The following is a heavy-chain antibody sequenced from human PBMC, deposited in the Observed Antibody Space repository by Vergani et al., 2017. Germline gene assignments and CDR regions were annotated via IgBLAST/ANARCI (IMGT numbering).Heavy chain of an antibody. D-gene: IGHD1-1*01. CDR2: MNPNSGNT. CDR1: GYTFTSYD. J-gene: IGHJ6*04. CDR3: ANAGTTDYYYYGMDV. V-gene: IGHV1-8*01. Sequence: QVQLVQSGAEVKKPGASVKVSCKASGYTFTSYDINWVRQATGQGLEWMGWMNPNSGNTGYAQKFQGRVTMTRNTSISTAYMELSRLRSDDTAVYYCANAGTTDYYYYGMDVWGKGTTVTVSS.